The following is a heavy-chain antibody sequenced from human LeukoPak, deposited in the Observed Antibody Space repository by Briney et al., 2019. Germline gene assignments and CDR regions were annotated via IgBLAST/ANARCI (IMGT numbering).Heavy chain of an antibody. J-gene: IGHJ3*02. Sequence: PSETLSLTCTVSGDSISSYYWSWIRQPPGKGLEWIGYIYYSGSTNYNPSLKSRVTISVDTSKNQFSLKLSSVTAADTAVYYCARAITTSAFDIWGQGTMVTVSS. CDR3: ARAITTSAFDI. CDR2: IYYSGST. CDR1: GDSISSYY. V-gene: IGHV4-59*01. D-gene: IGHD3-22*01.